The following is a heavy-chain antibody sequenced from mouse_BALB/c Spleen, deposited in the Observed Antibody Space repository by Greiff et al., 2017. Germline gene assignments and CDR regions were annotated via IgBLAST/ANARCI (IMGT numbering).Heavy chain of an antibody. CDR3: ATPLHYYGYAMDY. J-gene: IGHJ4*01. CDR1: GFSLTSYG. D-gene: IGHD1-2*01. CDR2: IWSGGST. V-gene: IGHV2-2*02. Sequence: QVQLQQSGPGLVQPSQSLSITCTVSGFSLTSYGVHWVRQSPGKGLEWLGVIWSGGSTDYNAAFISRLSISKDNSKSQVFFKMNSLQANDTAIYYCATPLHYYGYAMDYWGQGTSVTVSS.